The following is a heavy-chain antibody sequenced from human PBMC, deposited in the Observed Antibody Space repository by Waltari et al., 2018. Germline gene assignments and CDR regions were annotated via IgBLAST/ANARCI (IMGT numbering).Heavy chain of an antibody. CDR2: INPNSGGT. D-gene: IGHD3-10*01. Sequence: QVQLVQSGAEVKKPGASVKVSCKASGYTFTGYYMHWVRQAPGQGLEWMGRINPNSGGTNDGQKFQGRVTMTRDTSISTAYMELSRLGSDDTAVYYCARGDGITMVRGEDYFDYWGQGTLVTVSS. V-gene: IGHV1-2*06. CDR1: GYTFTGYY. J-gene: IGHJ4*02. CDR3: ARGDGITMVRGEDYFDY.